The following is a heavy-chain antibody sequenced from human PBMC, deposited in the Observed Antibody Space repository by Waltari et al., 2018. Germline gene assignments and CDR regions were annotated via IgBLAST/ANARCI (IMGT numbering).Heavy chain of an antibody. Sequence: QVQLQESGPGLVKPSETLSLTCTVSGGSISSHYWSWIRQPPGKGLEWIGYIYYSGSTNYNPSLKSRVTISVDTSKNQFSLKLSSVTAADTAVYYCASSSSWYRDAFDIWGQGTMVTVSS. CDR1: GGSISSHY. CDR2: IYYSGST. V-gene: IGHV4-59*11. CDR3: ASSSSWYRDAFDI. J-gene: IGHJ3*02. D-gene: IGHD6-13*01.